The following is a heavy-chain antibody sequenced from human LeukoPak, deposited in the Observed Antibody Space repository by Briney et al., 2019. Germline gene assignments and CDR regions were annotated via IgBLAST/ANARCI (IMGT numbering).Heavy chain of an antibody. CDR3: AGIDGDYEMGGY. Sequence: GGSLRLSCAASGFTFSSSAMSWVRQAPGKGLEWVSNISGSGSGGSTYYADSVKGRFTISRDNSKNTLYLQMNSLRAEDTAVYYCAGIDGDYEMGGYWGQGTLVTVSS. CDR1: GFTFSSSA. J-gene: IGHJ4*02. CDR2: ISGSGSGGST. D-gene: IGHD4-17*01. V-gene: IGHV3-23*01.